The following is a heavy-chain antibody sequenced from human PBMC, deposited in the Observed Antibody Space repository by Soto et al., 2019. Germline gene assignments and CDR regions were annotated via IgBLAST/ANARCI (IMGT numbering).Heavy chain of an antibody. J-gene: IGHJ4*02. CDR1: GFSLTTSGVG. CDR3: AHRVLRTVFGLVTTTAIYFDF. CDR2: IYWDDDK. V-gene: IGHV2-5*02. D-gene: IGHD3-3*01. Sequence: QITLNESGPTQVKPRQTLTLTCTFSGFSLTTSGVGVGWIRQSPGKAPEWLALIYWDDDKRYSQSLKIRLTITKDTSKNQVVLTMADLDPADIATYYCAHRVLRTVFGLVTTTAIYFDFWGQGTPVAVSS.